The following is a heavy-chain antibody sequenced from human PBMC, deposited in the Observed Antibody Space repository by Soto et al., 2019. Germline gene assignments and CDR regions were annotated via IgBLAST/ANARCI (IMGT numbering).Heavy chain of an antibody. CDR1: GYTFTSYA. CDR2: INAGNGNT. V-gene: IGHV1-3*01. CDR3: ARDLGFGLSDY. D-gene: IGHD3-10*01. Sequence: QVQLVQSGAEVKKPGASVKVSCKASGYTFTSYAMHWVRQATGQRLEWMGWINAGNGNTKYSQKFQGRVTITRDTSASTAYMELSSLRSEDTAVYYCARDLGFGLSDYWGQGTLVTVSP. J-gene: IGHJ4*02.